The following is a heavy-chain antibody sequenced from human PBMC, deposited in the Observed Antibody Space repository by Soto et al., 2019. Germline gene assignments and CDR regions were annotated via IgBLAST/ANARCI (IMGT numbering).Heavy chain of an antibody. CDR1: GGTFSIYA. J-gene: IGHJ4*02. CDR3: ARGYGYGDYYFDY. CDR2: IIPIFGTA. V-gene: IGHV1-69*06. Sequence: SVKVSCKASGGTFSIYAISCVLQSPGQGLEWMGGIIPIFGTANYAQKFQGRVTITADKSTSTAYMELSSLRSEDTAVYYCARGYGYGDYYFDYWGQGTLVTVSS. D-gene: IGHD4-17*01.